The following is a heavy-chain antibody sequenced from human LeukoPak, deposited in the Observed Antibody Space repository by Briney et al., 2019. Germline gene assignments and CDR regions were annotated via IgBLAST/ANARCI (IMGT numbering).Heavy chain of an antibody. V-gene: IGHV4-59*01. Sequence: SETLSLTCTLSGGSISTDYWSWIRQPPGKGLEWIGCIYHSGSTNYNPSLKSRVTISVDTSKNQFSLKLSSVTAADTAVYYCARGGYSSSWYVWLAGPGEVGWFDPWGQGTLVTVSS. CDR3: ARGGYSSSWYVWLAGPGEVGWFDP. CDR2: IYHSGST. D-gene: IGHD6-13*01. CDR1: GGSISTDY. J-gene: IGHJ5*02.